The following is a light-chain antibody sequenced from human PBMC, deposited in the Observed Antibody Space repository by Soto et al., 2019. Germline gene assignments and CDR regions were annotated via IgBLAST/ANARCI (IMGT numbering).Light chain of an antibody. CDR3: AAWDDSLSGHYV. J-gene: IGLJ1*01. CDR1: SSNIGSYY. V-gene: IGLV1-47*01. CDR2: RNN. Sequence: QSVLTQPPSASGTPGQRVTISCSGSSSNIGSYYVYWYQQLPGTAPKLLIYRNNQRPSGVPDRFSGSKSGTSASLAISGLRSEAEADYYCAAWDDSLSGHYVFGTGTKVTVL.